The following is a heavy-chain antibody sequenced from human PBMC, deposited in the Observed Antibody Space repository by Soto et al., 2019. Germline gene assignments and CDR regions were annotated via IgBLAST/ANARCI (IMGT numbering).Heavy chain of an antibody. CDR3: ARALTGYDYYYYYGMDV. CDR2: IIPIFGTA. CDR1: GGTFSSYA. J-gene: IGHJ6*02. Sequence: VPLVQSGAEVKKPGSSVKVSCKASGGTFSSYAISWVRQAPGQGLEWMGGIIPIFGTANYAQKFQGRVTITADESTSTAYMELSSLRSEDTAVYYCARALTGYDYYYYYGMDVWGQGTTVTVSS. V-gene: IGHV1-69*01. D-gene: IGHD3-9*01.